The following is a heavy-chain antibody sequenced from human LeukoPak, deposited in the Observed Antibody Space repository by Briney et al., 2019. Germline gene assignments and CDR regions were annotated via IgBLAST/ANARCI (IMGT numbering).Heavy chain of an antibody. V-gene: IGHV4-31*03. CDR2: IYYSGST. J-gene: IGHJ4*02. Sequence: SETLSLTCTVSGGSISSGGYYWSWIRQHPGKGLEWIGYIYYSGSTYYNPSLKSRVTISVDTSKNQFSLKLSSVTAADTAVYYCARVERPERYNYDSSGYYYDYWGQGTLVTVSS. CDR1: GGSISSGGYY. CDR3: ARVERPERYNYDSSGYYYDY. D-gene: IGHD3-22*01.